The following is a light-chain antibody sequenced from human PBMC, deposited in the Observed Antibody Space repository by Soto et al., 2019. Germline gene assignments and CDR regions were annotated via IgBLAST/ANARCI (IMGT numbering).Light chain of an antibody. Sequence: SYELTQPPSVSVAPGKTARITCGGNNIGSKSVHWYQQKPGQAPVLVIYYDSDRPSGIPERFSGSNSGNTATLTISRVEAGDEADYYWQVWDSSSDPYVVFGGGTKLTVL. CDR3: QVWDSSSDPYVV. CDR2: YDS. J-gene: IGLJ2*01. V-gene: IGLV3-21*04. CDR1: NIGSKS.